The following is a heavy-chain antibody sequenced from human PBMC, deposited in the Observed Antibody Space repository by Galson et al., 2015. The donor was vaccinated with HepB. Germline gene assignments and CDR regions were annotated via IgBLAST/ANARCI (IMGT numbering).Heavy chain of an antibody. J-gene: IGHJ4*02. CDR2: INPNSGGT. CDR1: GYTFTGYY. V-gene: IGHV1-2*05. D-gene: IGHD3-10*01. Sequence: SVKVSCKASGYTFTGYYMHWVRQAPGQGLEWMGRINPNSGGTNYAQKFQGRVTMTRDTSISTAYMELSRLRSDDTVVYYCARGRSITMVRGADTCDYWGQGTLVTVSS. CDR3: ARGRSITMVRGADTCDY.